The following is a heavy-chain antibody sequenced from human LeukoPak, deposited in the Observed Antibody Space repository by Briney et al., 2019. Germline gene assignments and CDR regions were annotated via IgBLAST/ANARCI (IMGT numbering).Heavy chain of an antibody. D-gene: IGHD2-21*02. CDR1: GFTFGSYA. CDR2: IGGSGHSF. CDR3: AKYRDVVVMTAHASDY. J-gene: IGHJ4*02. Sequence: GESLRLSCAASGFTFGSYAMSWVRQAAGKGLELVSGIGGSGHSFYYADSVKGRFTVSRDNSRNILYLQMNSLRAEDTAIYYCAKYRDVVVMTAHASDYWGQGTLVTVSS. V-gene: IGHV3-23*01.